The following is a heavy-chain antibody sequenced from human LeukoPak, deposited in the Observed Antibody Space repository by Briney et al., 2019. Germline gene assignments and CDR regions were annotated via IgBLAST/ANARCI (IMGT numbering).Heavy chain of an antibody. J-gene: IGHJ6*03. CDR1: GGTFSSYA. CDR3: ARSPYDSSGYHYPTYYYYMDV. V-gene: IGHV1-69*13. D-gene: IGHD3-22*01. CDR2: IIPIFGTA. Sequence: GASVKVSCKASGGTFSSYAISWVRQAPGQGLEWMGGIIPIFGTANYAQKFQGRVTITADESTSTAYMELSSLRSEDTAVYYCARSPYDSSGYHYPTYYYYMDVWGKGTTVTVSS.